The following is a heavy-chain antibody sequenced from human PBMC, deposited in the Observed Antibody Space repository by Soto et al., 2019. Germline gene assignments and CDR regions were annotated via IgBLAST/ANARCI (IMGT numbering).Heavy chain of an antibody. CDR3: ASSYGTSWYGDY. V-gene: IGHV1-69*06. J-gene: IGHJ4*02. Sequence: QVQLVQSGAEVKKPGSSVKVSCKASGGTFNNYAVTWVRQAPGQGLEWMGGIIPILGTPNYAQRFEARVTSTADTSKSTAYMELSSLRSDDTAVYYCASSYGTSWYGDYWGQGTLVTVSS. CDR2: IIPILGTP. CDR1: GGTFNNYA. D-gene: IGHD6-13*01.